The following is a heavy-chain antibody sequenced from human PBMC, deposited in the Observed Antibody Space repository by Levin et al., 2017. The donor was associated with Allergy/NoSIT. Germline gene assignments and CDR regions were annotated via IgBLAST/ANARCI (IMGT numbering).Heavy chain of an antibody. CDR3: ARDPSSSVPKLFVDY. CDR1: GFTFSDYY. J-gene: IGHJ4*02. Sequence: PGESLKISCAASGFTFSDYYMSWIRQAPGKGLEWVSYISSSGSTIYYADSVKGRFTISRDNAKNSLYLQMNSLRAEDTAVYYCARDPSSSVPKLFVDYWGQGTLVTVSS. D-gene: IGHD6-6*01. V-gene: IGHV3-11*01. CDR2: ISSSGSTI.